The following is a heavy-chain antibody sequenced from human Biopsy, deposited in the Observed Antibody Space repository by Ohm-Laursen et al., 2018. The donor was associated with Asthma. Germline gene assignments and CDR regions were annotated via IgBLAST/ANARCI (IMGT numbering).Heavy chain of an antibody. J-gene: IGHJ3*02. CDR3: ARTYFDFLTGQVHDAFAM. Sequence: ASVKVSCKAPGYTFINYAIHWVRQAPGHSLEWMGWINAVNGNTKYSQKFQGRLTISRDTSASTAYMDLSSLRSEDTAVYYCARTYFDFLTGQVHDAFAMWGQGTMVTVSS. CDR1: GYTFINYA. V-gene: IGHV1-3*01. D-gene: IGHD3-9*01. CDR2: INAVNGNT.